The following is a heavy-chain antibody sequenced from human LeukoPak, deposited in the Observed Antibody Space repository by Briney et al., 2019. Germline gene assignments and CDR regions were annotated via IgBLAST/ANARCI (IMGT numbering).Heavy chain of an antibody. CDR1: GFTFSSYW. J-gene: IGHJ4*02. V-gene: IGHV3-7*01. D-gene: IGHD6-6*01. CDR2: IKQDGSEK. CDR3: ARDGWDRIAARPLDY. Sequence: GGSLRLSCAASGFTFSSYWMSWVRQAPGEGLEWVANIKQDGSEKYYVDSVKGRFTISRDNAKNSLYLQMDSLRAEDTAVYYCARDGWDRIAARPLDYWGQGTLVTVSS.